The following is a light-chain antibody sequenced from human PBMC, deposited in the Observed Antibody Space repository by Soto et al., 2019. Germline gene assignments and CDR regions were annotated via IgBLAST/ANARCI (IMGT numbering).Light chain of an antibody. J-gene: IGKJ4*01. CDR1: HSVSSY. Sequence: EIALTQSPATLSLSPGERATLSCRASHSVSSYLAWYQQKPGRAPRLLIYDTSKRATGIPARFSGSGYGTDFTLNISSLEPEDFAVYYCQQSDSWPWTFGGGTKVEIK. CDR2: DTS. V-gene: IGKV3-11*01. CDR3: QQSDSWPWT.